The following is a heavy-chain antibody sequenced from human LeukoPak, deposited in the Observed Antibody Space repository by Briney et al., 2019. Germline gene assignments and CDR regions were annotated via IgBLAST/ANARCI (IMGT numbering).Heavy chain of an antibody. CDR3: ARVWEGIAAVIDY. V-gene: IGHV4-61*08. J-gene: IGHJ4*02. Sequence: PSETLSLTCTVSGGSISSGDYYWSWIRQPPGKGLEWIGYIYYSGSTNYNPSLKSRVTISVDTSKNQFSLKLSSVTAADTAVYYCARVWEGIAAVIDYWGQGTLVTVSS. CDR1: GGSISSGDYY. D-gene: IGHD6-25*01. CDR2: IYYSGST.